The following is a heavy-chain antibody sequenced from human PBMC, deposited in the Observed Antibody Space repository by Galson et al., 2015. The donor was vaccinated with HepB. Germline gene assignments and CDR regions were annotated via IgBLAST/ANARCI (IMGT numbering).Heavy chain of an antibody. CDR2: INPNSGGT. CDR1: GYTFTSYG. Sequence: SVKVSCKASGYTFTSYGISWVRQAPGQGLEWMGWINPNSGGTNYAQKFQGRVTMTRDTSISTAYMELSRLRSDDTAVYYCAREGIEGYSSGWYFGEGPTINWFDPWGQGTLVTVSS. J-gene: IGHJ5*02. V-gene: IGHV1-2*02. CDR3: AREGIEGYSSGWYFGEGPTINWFDP. D-gene: IGHD6-19*01.